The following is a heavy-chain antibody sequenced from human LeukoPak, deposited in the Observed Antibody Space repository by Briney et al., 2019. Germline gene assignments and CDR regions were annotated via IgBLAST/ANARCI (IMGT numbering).Heavy chain of an antibody. Sequence: GGSLRLSCVGSGFTFRSHAMSWVRQAPEKGLEFVSGIYENGGTTYYAGSVKGRFSISRDNSKNTLYLQMDSLRGEDTAVYYCAKDFRIGYSAHFDYWGQGALVTVAS. D-gene: IGHD2-21*01. CDR3: AKDFRIGYSAHFDY. V-gene: IGHV3-23*01. J-gene: IGHJ4*02. CDR2: IYENGGTT. CDR1: GFTFRSHA.